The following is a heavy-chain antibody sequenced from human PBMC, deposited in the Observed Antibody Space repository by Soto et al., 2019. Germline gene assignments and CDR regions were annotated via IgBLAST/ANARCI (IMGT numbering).Heavy chain of an antibody. J-gene: IGHJ4*02. Sequence: QVQLVESGGGVVQPGRSLRLSCAASGFTFSSYGMHWVRQAPGKGLEWVAVIWYDGSNKYYGDSVKGRFTISRDNSKNTLYLQMNSLRAEDTAVYYCARVCCGGDCYSTCDYWGQGTLVTVSS. CDR2: IWYDGSNK. D-gene: IGHD2-21*02. CDR3: ARVCCGGDCYSTCDY. CDR1: GFTFSSYG. V-gene: IGHV3-33*01.